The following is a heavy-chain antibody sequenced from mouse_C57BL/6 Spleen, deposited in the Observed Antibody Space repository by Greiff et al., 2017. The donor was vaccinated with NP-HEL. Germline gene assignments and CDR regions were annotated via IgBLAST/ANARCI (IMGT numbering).Heavy chain of an antibody. CDR2: IYIGNGYT. J-gene: IGHJ3*01. D-gene: IGHD1-1*01. V-gene: IGHV1-58*01. CDR3: ARSEGYYGSSSWFAY. CDR1: GYTFTSYG. Sequence: EVQLVESGAELVRPGSSVKMSCKTSGYTFTSYGINWVKQRPGQGLEWIGYIYIGNGYTEYNEKFKGKATLTSDTSSSTAYMQLSSLTSEDSAIYFCARSEGYYGSSSWFAYWGQGTLVTVSA.